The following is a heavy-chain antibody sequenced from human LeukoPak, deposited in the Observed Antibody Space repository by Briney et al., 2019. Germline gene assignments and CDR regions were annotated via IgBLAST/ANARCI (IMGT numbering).Heavy chain of an antibody. CDR2: ISYDGRNK. Sequence: GGSLRLSCAASGFTLSSYAMHWVRQAPGKGLEWVAVISYDGRNKYYADSVKGRFTISRDNSKNTLYLQMNSLRAEDTAVYYCARARVVRGVFDYWGEGTLVTVSS. CDR3: ARARVVRGVFDY. D-gene: IGHD3-10*01. CDR1: GFTLSSYA. V-gene: IGHV3-30*04. J-gene: IGHJ4*02.